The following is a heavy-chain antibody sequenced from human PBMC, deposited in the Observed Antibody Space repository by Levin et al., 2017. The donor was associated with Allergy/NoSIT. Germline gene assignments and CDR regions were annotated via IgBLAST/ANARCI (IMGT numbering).Heavy chain of an antibody. Sequence: ESGPTLVKPTQTLTLTCTFSGFSLTTAGVGVGWIRQPPGKAPEWLALIYWDNDRRYSPSLKTRLTITKDTSKNQVVLTMTNLDPVDTATYYCAHSHSLPGLRRYFDHWGQGTLVTVSS. D-gene: IGHD1-26*01. J-gene: IGHJ4*02. CDR2: IYWDNDR. CDR3: AHSHSLPGLRRYFDH. CDR1: GFSLTTAGVG. V-gene: IGHV2-5*02.